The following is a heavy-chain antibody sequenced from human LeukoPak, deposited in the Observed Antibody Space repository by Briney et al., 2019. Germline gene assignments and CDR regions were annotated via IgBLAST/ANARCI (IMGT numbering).Heavy chain of an antibody. Sequence: GSSVKVSCKASGGTFSSYAISWVRQAPGQGLEWMGGIIPIFGTANYAQKLQGRVTITTDESTSTAYMELSSLRSEDTAVYYCASLRYDSSGYKIPNYYYYYMDVWGKGTTVTVSS. J-gene: IGHJ6*03. CDR3: ASLRYDSSGYKIPNYYYYYMDV. V-gene: IGHV1-69*05. CDR2: IIPIFGTA. CDR1: GGTFSSYA. D-gene: IGHD3-22*01.